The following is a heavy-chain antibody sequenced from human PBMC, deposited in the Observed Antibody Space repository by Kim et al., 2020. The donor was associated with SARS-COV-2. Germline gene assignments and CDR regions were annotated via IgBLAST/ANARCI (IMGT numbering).Heavy chain of an antibody. J-gene: IGHJ4*02. CDR2: ISNDETYK. CDR1: GFSFSSRG. V-gene: IGHV3-30*03. Sequence: GGSLRLSCAASGFSFSSRGIHWVRQAPGKGLEWVAVISNDETYKNYADSVKGRFTISRDNSKNTVDLQMNSLRVEDTAVYYCARAREKSFDYWGQGTLVTGSS. CDR3: ARAREKSFDY.